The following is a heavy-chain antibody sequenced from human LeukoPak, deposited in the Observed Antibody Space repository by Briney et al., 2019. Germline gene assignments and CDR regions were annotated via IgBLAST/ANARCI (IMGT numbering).Heavy chain of an antibody. CDR2: IYYSGST. CDR3: ARVGTFSSSWYSSNWFDP. V-gene: IGHV4-59*01. Sequence: SETLSLTCTVSGGSISSYYWSWIRQPPGKGLEWIGYIYYSGSTNYNPSLKSRVTISVDTSNNQFSLKLSSVTAADTAVYYCARVGTFSSSWYSSNWFDPWGQGTLVTVSS. CDR1: GGSISSYY. J-gene: IGHJ5*02. D-gene: IGHD6-13*01.